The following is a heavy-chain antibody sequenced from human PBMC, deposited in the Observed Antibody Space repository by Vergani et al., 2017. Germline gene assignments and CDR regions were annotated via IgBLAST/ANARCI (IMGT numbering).Heavy chain of an antibody. CDR2: IYYSGST. CDR3: ARVGTTVVTDDFDY. CDR1: GGSISSSSYY. D-gene: IGHD4-23*01. Sequence: QLQLQESGPGLVTPSETLSLTCTVSGGSISSSSYYWGWIRQPPGKGLEWIGSIYYSGSTYYNQSLKSRVTISVDTSKNQFSLKLSSVTAADTAVYYCARVGTTVVTDDFDYWGQGTLVTVSS. V-gene: IGHV4-39*07. J-gene: IGHJ4*02.